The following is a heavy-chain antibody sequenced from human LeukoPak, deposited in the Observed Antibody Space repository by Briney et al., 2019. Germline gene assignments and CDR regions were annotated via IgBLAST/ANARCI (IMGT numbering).Heavy chain of an antibody. CDR1: GFTFSSYG. CDR2: LSGNGAYT. D-gene: IGHD6-13*01. J-gene: IGHJ4*02. CDR3: AKEPIAAAGTFDY. Sequence: PGGSLRLSCAASGFTFSSYGMHWVRQAPGRGLEWVSSLSGNGAYTFYVDSVKGRFTISRDNSKNTLYLQMNSLRAEDTAIFYCAKEPIAAAGTFDYWGQGTLVTVSS. V-gene: IGHV3-23*01.